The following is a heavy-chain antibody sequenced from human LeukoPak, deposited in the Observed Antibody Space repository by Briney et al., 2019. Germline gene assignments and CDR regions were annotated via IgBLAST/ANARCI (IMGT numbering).Heavy chain of an antibody. D-gene: IGHD5-12*01. V-gene: IGHV6-1*01. J-gene: IGHJ4*02. CDR1: GGSVSSTGAA. CDR2: THYRSKWSK. Sequence: SQTLSLTCGISGGSVSSTGAAWNWIRQSPSRGLEWLGRTHYRSKWSKDYAISVKSRITINADTSKNQFSLQLNSVTPEDTAVYYCVREGGRYGGYDLDYWGQGTLVTVSS. CDR3: VREGGRYGGYDLDY.